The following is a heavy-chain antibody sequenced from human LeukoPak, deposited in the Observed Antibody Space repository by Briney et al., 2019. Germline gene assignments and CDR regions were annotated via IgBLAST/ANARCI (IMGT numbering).Heavy chain of an antibody. CDR3: ARDKRAAAWFDP. CDR2: IDPNTGDS. CDR1: EYTFTGYY. Sequence: GASVKVSCKASEYTFTGYYIHWVRQAPGQGLEWMGWIDPNTGDSNYVQKFQGRVTMTRDTSISTAYMELSRLRSEDTAVYYCARDKRAAAWFDPWGQGTLVTVSS. D-gene: IGHD6-13*01. J-gene: IGHJ5*02. V-gene: IGHV1-2*02.